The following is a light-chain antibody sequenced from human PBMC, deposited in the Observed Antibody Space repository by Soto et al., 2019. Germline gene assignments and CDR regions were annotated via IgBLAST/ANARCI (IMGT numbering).Light chain of an antibody. CDR2: EVS. CDR1: SSDVGGYDY. J-gene: IGLJ1*01. V-gene: IGLV2-14*01. Sequence: QSVLTQPASVSGSPGQSITISCTGTSSDVGGYDYVSWYQLHPGKAPKLMIFEVSNRPSGVSYRFSGSKSSNTASLTISGHQAEDEADYYGCSYTSSSPDVFGTGTNVTVL. CDR3: CSYTSSSPDV.